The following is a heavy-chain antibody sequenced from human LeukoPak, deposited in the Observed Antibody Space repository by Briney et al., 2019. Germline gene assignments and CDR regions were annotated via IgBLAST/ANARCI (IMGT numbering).Heavy chain of an antibody. CDR3: ARYSSSWSPNYYYGMYV. J-gene: IGHJ6*02. V-gene: IGHV3-7*01. CDR2: IKQDGSEK. Sequence: PGGSLRLSCAASGFTFSSYWMSWVRQAPGKGLEWVANIKQDGSEKYYVDSVKGRFTISRDNAKNSLYLQMNSLRAEDTAVYYCARYSSSWSPNYYYGMYVWGQGTTVTVSS. D-gene: IGHD6-13*01. CDR1: GFTFSSYW.